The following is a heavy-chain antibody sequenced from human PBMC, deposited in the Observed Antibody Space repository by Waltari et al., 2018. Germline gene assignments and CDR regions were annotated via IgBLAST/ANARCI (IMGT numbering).Heavy chain of an antibody. CDR3: ASDRGRGLILDS. D-gene: IGHD2-15*01. CDR1: GGSISSWYW. J-gene: IGHJ5*01. Sequence: QVQLQESGPGLVKPSGTLSLTCAVSGGSISSWYWWSWVRQPPGKGLEWIGQTHHSGRNNYNPSLESRVTISVDTSNNQFSLKLSSATAADTAIYYCASDRGRGLILDSWGLGTMVTVSP. V-gene: IGHV4-4*02. CDR2: THHSGRN.